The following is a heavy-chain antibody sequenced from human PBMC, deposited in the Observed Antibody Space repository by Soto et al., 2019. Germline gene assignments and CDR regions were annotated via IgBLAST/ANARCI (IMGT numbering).Heavy chain of an antibody. CDR1: GFTFSSYA. V-gene: IGHV3-23*01. D-gene: IGHD3-22*01. CDR2: ISGSGGST. J-gene: IGHJ4*02. Sequence: PGGSLRLSCAASGFTFSSYAMSWVRQAPGKGLEWVSAISGSGGSTYYADSVKGRFTISRDNSKNTLYLQMNSLRAEDTAVYYCAKIPITMIVVWGGWYFDYWGQGTLVTVSS. CDR3: AKIPITMIVVWGGWYFDY.